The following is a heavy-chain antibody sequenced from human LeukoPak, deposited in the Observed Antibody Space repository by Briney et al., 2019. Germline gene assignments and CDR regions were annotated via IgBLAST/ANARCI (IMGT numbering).Heavy chain of an antibody. J-gene: IGHJ4*02. D-gene: IGHD3-10*01. CDR2: IKQDGSEK. Sequence: GGSLRLSCAASGFTFNRYWMTWVRKAPGKGLEWVDNIKQDGSEKYYVGSVLGRFTISRDNGKNSLYLQMNSLRAEDTALYYCVRERWDSGRHFDYWGQGTLVTVSS. V-gene: IGHV3-7*01. CDR3: VRERWDSGRHFDY. CDR1: GFTFNRYW.